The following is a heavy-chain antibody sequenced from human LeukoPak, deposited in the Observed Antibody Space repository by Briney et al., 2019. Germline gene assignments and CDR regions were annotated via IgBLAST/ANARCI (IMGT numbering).Heavy chain of an antibody. CDR1: GFTLNNYE. CDR3: VRDRTTNTYDS. V-gene: IGHV3-48*03. Sequence: GGSLRLSCAASGFTLNNYEMNWVRQAPGKGLEWISYISSRGGTIHYADSVKGRFTISRDNTKNSLYLQMNSLRAEDTAVYYCVRDRTTNTYDSWGQGTLVTVSS. CDR2: ISSRGGTI. J-gene: IGHJ4*02. D-gene: IGHD1-14*01.